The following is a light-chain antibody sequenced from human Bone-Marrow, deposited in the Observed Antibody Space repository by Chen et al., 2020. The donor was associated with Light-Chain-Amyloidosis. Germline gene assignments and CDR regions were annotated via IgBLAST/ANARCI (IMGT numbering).Light chain of an antibody. V-gene: IGLV1-51*01. Sequence: QSVLTQPPSVSAAPGQKVTISCSGSSSNIGNNYVYWYQQLLGTAPKLLIYDNNKRPSGVPDRFSGSKSGTSATLGITGLQTGDEADYYCGTWDSSLSAVVFGGGTKLTVL. CDR1: SSNIGNNY. J-gene: IGLJ2*01. CDR2: DNN. CDR3: GTWDSSLSAVV.